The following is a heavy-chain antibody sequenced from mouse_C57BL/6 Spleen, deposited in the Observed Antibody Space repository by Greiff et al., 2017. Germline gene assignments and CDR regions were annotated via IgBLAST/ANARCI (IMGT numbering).Heavy chain of an antibody. V-gene: IGHV1-72*01. CDR3: ARGPYGSGDWFAY. J-gene: IGHJ3*01. CDR2: FDPNSGGT. D-gene: IGHD1-1*01. Sequence: QVQLQQPGAELVKPGASVKLSCKASGYTFTSYWMHWVKQRPGRGLEWIGRFDPNSGGTKYNEKFKSKATLTVDKPSSTAYMQLSSLTSEDSAVYYCARGPYGSGDWFAYWGQGTLVTVSA. CDR1: GYTFTSYW.